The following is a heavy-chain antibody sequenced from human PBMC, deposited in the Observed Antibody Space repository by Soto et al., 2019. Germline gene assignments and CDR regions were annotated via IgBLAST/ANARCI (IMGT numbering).Heavy chain of an antibody. Sequence: QVQLQQWGAGLLKPSETPSLTCAVYGGSFSGYYWSWIRQPPGKGLEWIGEINHSGSTNYNPSLKSRVTISVDTSKNQFSLKLSSVTAADTAVYYCARGSRGIAVAGVSFDYGGQGTLVTVSS. CDR1: GGSFSGYY. D-gene: IGHD6-19*01. V-gene: IGHV4-34*01. CDR3: ARGSRGIAVAGVSFDY. CDR2: INHSGST. J-gene: IGHJ4*02.